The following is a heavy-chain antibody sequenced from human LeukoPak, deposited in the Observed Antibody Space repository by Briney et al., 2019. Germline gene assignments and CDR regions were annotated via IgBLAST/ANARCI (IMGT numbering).Heavy chain of an antibody. D-gene: IGHD3-3*02. CDR3: ARDSIDHPLDY. V-gene: IGHV4-59*01. CDR1: GFTFSDYY. J-gene: IGHJ4*02. Sequence: GSLRLSCAASGFTFSDYYMSWIRQAPGKGLEWIGYIYYSGSTNYNPSLKSRVTISVDTSKNQFSLKLSSVTAADTAVYYCARDSIDHPLDYWGQGTLVTVSS. CDR2: IYYSGST.